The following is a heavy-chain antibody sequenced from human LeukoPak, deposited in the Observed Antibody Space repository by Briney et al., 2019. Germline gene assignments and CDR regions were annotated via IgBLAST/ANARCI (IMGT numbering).Heavy chain of an antibody. V-gene: IGHV1-69*06. CDR1: GGTFSSYA. Sequence: SVKVSCKASGGTFSSYAISWVRQAPGQGLEWMGRIIPIFGTANYAQKFQGKVTITADKSTSTAYMELSSLRSEDTAVYYCATYYYDSSEEYFQHWGQGTLVTVSS. D-gene: IGHD3-22*01. CDR3: ATYYYDSSEEYFQH. CDR2: IIPIFGTA. J-gene: IGHJ1*01.